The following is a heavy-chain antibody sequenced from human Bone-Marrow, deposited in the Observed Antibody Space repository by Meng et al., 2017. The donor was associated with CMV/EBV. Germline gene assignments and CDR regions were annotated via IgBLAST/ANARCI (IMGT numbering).Heavy chain of an antibody. Sequence: GESLKISCAASGFTFSGSAMHWVRQASGKGLEWVGRIRGKANSYATAYAASVKGRFTISRDDSKNTAYLQMNSLKTEDTAVYYCTTLGRLWGQGTLVTVSS. CDR2: IRGKANSYAT. CDR3: TTLGRL. J-gene: IGHJ4*02. CDR1: GFTFSGSA. V-gene: IGHV3-73*01. D-gene: IGHD1-1*01.